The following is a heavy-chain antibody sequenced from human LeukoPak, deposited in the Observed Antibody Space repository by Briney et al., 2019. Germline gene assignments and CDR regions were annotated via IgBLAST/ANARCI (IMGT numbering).Heavy chain of an antibody. V-gene: IGHV3-11*04. Sequence: GGSLRLSCAASGFTFSDYYMSWIRQAPGKGLEWVSYISSSGSTIYYADSVKGRFTISRDNAKNSLYLQMNSLRAEDTAVYYCARARANYDFWSGYYRQNYWGQGTLVTVSS. CDR2: ISSSGSTI. J-gene: IGHJ4*02. CDR1: GFTFSDYY. CDR3: ARARANYDFWSGYYRQNY. D-gene: IGHD3-3*01.